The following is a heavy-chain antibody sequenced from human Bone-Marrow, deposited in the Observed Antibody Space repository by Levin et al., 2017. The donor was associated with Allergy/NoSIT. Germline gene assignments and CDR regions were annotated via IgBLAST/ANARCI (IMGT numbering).Heavy chain of an antibody. Sequence: GESLKISCAASGFTFSNAWMSWVRQAPGKGLEWVGRIKSKTDGGTTDYAAPVKVRFTISRDDSKDTLYLQMNSLKTEDTAVYYCTTHGSSSWYSWGQGTLVTVSS. CDR1: GFTFSNAW. CDR2: IKSKTDGGTT. J-gene: IGHJ4*02. CDR3: TTHGSSSWYS. D-gene: IGHD6-13*01. V-gene: IGHV3-15*01.